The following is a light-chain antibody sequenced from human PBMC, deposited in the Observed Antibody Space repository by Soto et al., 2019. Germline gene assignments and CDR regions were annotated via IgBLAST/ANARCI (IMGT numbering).Light chain of an antibody. CDR2: GAS. V-gene: IGKV3D-15*01. Sequence: EIVMTQSPGTLSVSTGEGATLSCRASQSVDSNLAWYQQKPGQAPRLLIYGASTRATGIPDRFRGSGSGTEFTLTISSLQSEDFAVYCCQQYDSWPLTFGGGTKVEIK. J-gene: IGKJ4*01. CDR1: QSVDSN. CDR3: QQYDSWPLT.